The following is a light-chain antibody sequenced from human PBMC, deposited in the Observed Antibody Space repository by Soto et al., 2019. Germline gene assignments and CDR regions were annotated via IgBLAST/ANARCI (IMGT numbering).Light chain of an antibody. J-gene: IGKJ1*01. CDR3: QQSYRFPKT. V-gene: IGKV1-39*01. Sequence: DIQTTQSPSSLSASVGDRVTITCRTSDNIAKYLNWYQQKPGQVPKVLIVAASRLQSGVPTRFSGSGSGTEFTLTIISLQPEDFATYYCQQSYRFPKTFGRGTKVDIK. CDR1: DNIAKY. CDR2: AAS.